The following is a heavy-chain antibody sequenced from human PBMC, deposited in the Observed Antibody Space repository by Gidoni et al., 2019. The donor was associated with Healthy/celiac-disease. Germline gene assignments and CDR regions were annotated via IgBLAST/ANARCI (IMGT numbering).Heavy chain of an antibody. V-gene: IGHV4-34*01. CDR2: INHSGST. Sequence: QVQLQQCGAGLLKPSETLSLTCAVYGGSFSGYYWSWIRQPPGKGLEWLGEINHSGSTNYNPSLKSRVTISVDTSKNQFSLKLSSVTAADTAVYYCASRSGYYWGQGTLVTVSS. CDR3: ASRSGYY. J-gene: IGHJ4*02. D-gene: IGHD7-27*01. CDR1: GGSFSGYY.